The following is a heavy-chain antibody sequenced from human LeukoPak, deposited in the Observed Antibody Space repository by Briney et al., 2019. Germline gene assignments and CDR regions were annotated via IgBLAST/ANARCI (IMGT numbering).Heavy chain of an antibody. CDR3: ARELYSSGWYGGNWFDP. J-gene: IGHJ5*02. V-gene: IGHV1-2*02. Sequence: ASVKVSCKASGYTFTGYYMHWVRQAPGQGLEWMGWINPNSGGTNYAQKFQGRVTMTRDTSISTAYMELSRLRSDDTAVYYCARELYSSGWYGGNWFDPWGQGTLVTVSS. D-gene: IGHD6-19*01. CDR2: INPNSGGT. CDR1: GYTFTGYY.